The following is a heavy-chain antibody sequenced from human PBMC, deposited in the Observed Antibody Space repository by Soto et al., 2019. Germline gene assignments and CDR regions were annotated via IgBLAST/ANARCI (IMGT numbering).Heavy chain of an antibody. D-gene: IGHD2-15*01. CDR2: IYWDDDQ. CDR3: AHMRAAKFDH. J-gene: IGHJ4*02. V-gene: IGHV2-5*02. Sequence: QITLKESGPTLVKPTQTLTLTCNVSGVSLSTGGVGVGWIRQHPGKALEWLALIYWDDDQRSSPSLKSRLTLTKDTSKNRVVLTMTNMAPEDTATYYCAHMRAAKFDHWGQGTLVTVSS. CDR1: GVSLSTGGVG.